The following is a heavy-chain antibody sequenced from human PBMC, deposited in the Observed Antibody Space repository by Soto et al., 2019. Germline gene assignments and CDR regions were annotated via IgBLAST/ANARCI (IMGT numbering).Heavy chain of an antibody. V-gene: IGHV4-59*01. CDR2: IFNSESA. CDR3: ARGTSGWYYDY. Sequence: SETLSLTCTVSGDSISSYFWSWIRQPPGKGLEWIGYIFNSESASYNPSLKSRVTISVDTSKNQLSLKLSSVTAADTAVYYCARGTSGWYYDYWGQGTLVTVSS. J-gene: IGHJ4*02. CDR1: GDSISSYF. D-gene: IGHD6-19*01.